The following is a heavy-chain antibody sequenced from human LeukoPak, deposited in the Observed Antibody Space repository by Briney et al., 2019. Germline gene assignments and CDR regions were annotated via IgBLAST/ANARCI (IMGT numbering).Heavy chain of an antibody. CDR3: VRDLCRGGCYDFGL. J-gene: IGHJ4*02. Sequence: GRSLRLSCAAPGFTFDDYGMHWVRQVPGKGLEWISRISWNGATIDYVDSVKGRFTISRDNAENSQYLQMNSLRVDDSALYYCVRDLCRGGCYDFGLWGQGTLVTVFS. D-gene: IGHD2-15*01. V-gene: IGHV3-9*01. CDR2: ISWNGATI. CDR1: GFTFDDYG.